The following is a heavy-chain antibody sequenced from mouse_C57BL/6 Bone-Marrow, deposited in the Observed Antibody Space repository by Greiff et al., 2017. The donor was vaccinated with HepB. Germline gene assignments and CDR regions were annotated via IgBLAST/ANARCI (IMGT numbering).Heavy chain of an antibody. Sequence: EVQLVESGPGLAKPSQTLSLTCSVTGYSITSYYWNWIRKFPGNKLEYMGYISYSGSTYYNPSLISRISITRDTSKNQYYLQLNSVTTEDTATYYCARGGGTTAYYFDYWGQGTTLTVSS. D-gene: IGHD1-2*01. CDR3: ARGGGTTAYYFDY. CDR1: GYSITSYY. V-gene: IGHV3-8*01. J-gene: IGHJ2*01. CDR2: ISYSGST.